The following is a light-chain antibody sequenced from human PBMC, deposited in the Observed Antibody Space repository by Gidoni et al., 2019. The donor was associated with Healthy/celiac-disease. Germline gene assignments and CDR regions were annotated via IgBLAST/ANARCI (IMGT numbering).Light chain of an antibody. Sequence: DTVMTHSPLPLPVTPGEPASISCRSSQSLLHSNGYNYLDWYLQKPGQSPQLLIYSGSNRASGVPDRFSGSGSGTDFTLKISRVEAEDVGVYYCMQALQTPPYTFGQGTKLEIK. J-gene: IGKJ2*01. CDR1: QSLLHSNGYNY. CDR2: SGS. V-gene: IGKV2-28*01. CDR3: MQALQTPPYT.